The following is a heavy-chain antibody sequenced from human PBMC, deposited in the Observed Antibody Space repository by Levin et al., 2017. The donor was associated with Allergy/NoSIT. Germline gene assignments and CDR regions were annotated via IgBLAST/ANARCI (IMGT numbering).Heavy chain of an antibody. V-gene: IGHV5-51*01. D-gene: IGHD2-21*01. J-gene: IGHJ4*02. Sequence: PGESLKISCQASGYSFTSYWFGWVRQRPGKGLEWMGLIFPSDSDTRVSPSFQGQIIMSVDKSISTAYLQWSSLKASDTGMYYCARRDSDGSNSFDYWGQGTLVTVSP. CDR2: IFPSDSDT. CDR3: ARRDSDGSNSFDY. CDR1: GYSFTSYW.